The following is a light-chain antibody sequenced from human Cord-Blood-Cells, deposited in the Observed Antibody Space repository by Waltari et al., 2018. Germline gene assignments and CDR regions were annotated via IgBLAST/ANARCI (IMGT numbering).Light chain of an antibody. Sequence: SYVLTQPPSVSVAPGKTARITCGGNNIGIKSVHWYQQKPGQAPGLVIYYDSDRPSGIPERFSGSNSGNTATLTSSRVEAGDEADYYCQVWDSSGDHVVFGGGTKLTVL. CDR2: YDS. J-gene: IGLJ2*01. CDR3: QVWDSSGDHVV. V-gene: IGLV3-21*04. CDR1: NIGIKS.